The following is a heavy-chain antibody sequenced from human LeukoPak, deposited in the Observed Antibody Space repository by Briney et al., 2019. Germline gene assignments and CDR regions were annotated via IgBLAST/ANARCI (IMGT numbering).Heavy chain of an antibody. CDR2: INPSGGST. CDR3: ARGYCSGGSCYDWFDP. CDR1: GYTFTSYY. Sequence: GASVKVSCKASGYTFTSYYMHWVRQAPGQGLEWMGIINPSGGSTSYAQKFQGRVTMTRDTSTSTVYMELSSLRSEDTAVYYCARGYCSGGSCYDWFDPWGQGTLVTVSS. V-gene: IGHV1-46*01. D-gene: IGHD2-15*01. J-gene: IGHJ5*02.